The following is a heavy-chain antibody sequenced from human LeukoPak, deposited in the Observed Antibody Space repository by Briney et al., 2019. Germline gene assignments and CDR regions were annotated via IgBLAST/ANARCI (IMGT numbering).Heavy chain of an antibody. CDR2: ISSSSTT. CDR3: AAAGDY. CDR1: GFTFSSYS. Sequence: GGSLRLSCAASGFTFSSYSMNWVRQAPGKGLEWVSYISSSSTTYYADSVKGRFTTSRDNAKNLLYLQMNSLRDEDTAVYYCAAAGDYWGQGTLVTVSS. D-gene: IGHD3-10*01. V-gene: IGHV3-48*02. J-gene: IGHJ4*02.